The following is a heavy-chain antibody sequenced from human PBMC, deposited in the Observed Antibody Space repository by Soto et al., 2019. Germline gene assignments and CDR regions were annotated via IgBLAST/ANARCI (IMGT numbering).Heavy chain of an antibody. CDR3: ARLLGYCSGGSCYSPWRFDY. CDR2: NYYSGST. D-gene: IGHD2-15*01. Sequence: PSETLSLTCTVSGGSISSYYWSWIRQPPGKGLEWIGYNYYSGSTNYNPSLKSRVTISVDTSKNQFSLKLSSVTAADTAVYYCARLLGYCSGGSCYSPWRFDYWGQGTLVTSPQ. V-gene: IGHV4-59*08. J-gene: IGHJ4*02. CDR1: GGSISSYY.